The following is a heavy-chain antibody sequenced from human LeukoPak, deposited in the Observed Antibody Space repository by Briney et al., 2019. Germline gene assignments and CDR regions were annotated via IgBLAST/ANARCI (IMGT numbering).Heavy chain of an antibody. D-gene: IGHD3-16*01. CDR2: IKQDGSEK. V-gene: IGHV3-7*03. Sequence: GGSLRLSCAASGFSFSSYGMHWVRQAPGKGLEWVANIKQDGSEKNYVDSVKGRFIISRDNAKNSLYLQMNTLRADDTAVYYCARDGFGTGSNWGQGTLVTVSS. J-gene: IGHJ4*02. CDR1: GFSFSSYG. CDR3: ARDGFGTGSN.